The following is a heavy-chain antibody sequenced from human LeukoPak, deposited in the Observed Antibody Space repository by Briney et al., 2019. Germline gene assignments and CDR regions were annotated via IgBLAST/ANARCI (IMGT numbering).Heavy chain of an antibody. CDR1: GYTFTGYY. CDR3: AGQCSCSSTSCYDEAADY. V-gene: IGHV1-2*06. J-gene: IGHJ4*02. D-gene: IGHD2-2*01. Sequence: ASVKVSCKASGYTFTGYYMHWVRQAPGQGLEWMGRINPNSGGTNYAQKFQGRVTMTRDTSISTAYMELSRLRSDDTAVYYCAGQCSCSSTSCYDEAADYWGQGTLVTVSS. CDR2: INPNSGGT.